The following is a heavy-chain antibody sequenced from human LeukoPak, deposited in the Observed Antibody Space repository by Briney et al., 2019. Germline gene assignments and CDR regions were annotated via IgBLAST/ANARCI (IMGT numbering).Heavy chain of an antibody. Sequence: PSESRSLACTVSGGSISSSSYCWGWIRQPPGKGLEWIGSIYYSGSTYYNPSLKSRVTISVDTSKNQFSLKLSSVTAADTAVYYCARHNAVGSSWFDYWGQGTLVTVSS. D-gene: IGHD6-13*01. CDR2: IYYSGST. V-gene: IGHV4-39*01. CDR1: GGSISSSSYC. J-gene: IGHJ5*01. CDR3: ARHNAVGSSWFDY.